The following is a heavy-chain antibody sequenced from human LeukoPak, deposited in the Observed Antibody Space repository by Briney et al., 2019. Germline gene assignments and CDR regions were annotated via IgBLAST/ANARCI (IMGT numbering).Heavy chain of an antibody. CDR2: IYYSGST. V-gene: IGHV4-39*01. J-gene: IGHJ4*02. CDR1: GGSISSSSYY. D-gene: IGHD6-13*01. CDR3: ARHLLVAAAGFDY. Sequence: IPSETLSLTCTVSGGSISSSSYYWGWIRQPPGKGLEWIGSIYYSGSTYYNPSLKSRVTISVDTSKNQFSLKLSSVTAADTAVYYCARHLLVAAAGFDYWGQGTLVTVSS.